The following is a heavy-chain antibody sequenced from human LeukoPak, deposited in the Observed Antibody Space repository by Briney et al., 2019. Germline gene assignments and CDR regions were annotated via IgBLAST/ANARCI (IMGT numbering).Heavy chain of an antibody. CDR3: ARDGGDGYNWPDY. V-gene: IGHV3-48*04. J-gene: IGHJ4*02. D-gene: IGHD5-24*01. Sequence: GGSLRLSCVGSGFSFNAYGMNWVRQAPGGGLEWLAFQSPTTRATHYADSVKGRFTISRDNAKNSLYLQMNSLRAEDTAVYYCARDGGDGYNWPDYWGQGTLVTVSS. CDR1: GFSFNAYG. CDR2: QSPTTRAT.